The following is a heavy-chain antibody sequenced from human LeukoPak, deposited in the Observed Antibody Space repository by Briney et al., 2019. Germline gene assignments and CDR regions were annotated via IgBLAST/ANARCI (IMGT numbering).Heavy chain of an antibody. CDR2: INHSGSI. J-gene: IGHJ6*02. CDR1: GGSFSGYY. Sequence: SETLSLTCAVYGGSFSGYYWSWIRQPPGKGLEWIGEINHSGSINYNPSLKSRVTISVDTSKNQFSLKLSSVTAADTAVYYCARADVLLWFGESLTDYGMDVWGQGTTVTVSS. D-gene: IGHD3-10*01. V-gene: IGHV4-34*01. CDR3: ARADVLLWFGESLTDYGMDV.